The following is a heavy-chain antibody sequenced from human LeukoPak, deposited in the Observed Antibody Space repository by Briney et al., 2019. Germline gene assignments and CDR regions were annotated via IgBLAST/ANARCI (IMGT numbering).Heavy chain of an antibody. J-gene: IGHJ4*02. CDR3: ARDRGRYSGSYYTH. CDR1: GYTFTSYA. V-gene: IGHV1-3*01. D-gene: IGHD1-26*01. Sequence: ASVKVSCKASGYTFTSYAMHWVRQAPGQRLEWMGWINAGNGNTKYSQKFQGRVAITRDTSASTAYMELSSLRSEDTAVYCCARDRGRYSGSYYTHWGQGTLVTVSS. CDR2: INAGNGNT.